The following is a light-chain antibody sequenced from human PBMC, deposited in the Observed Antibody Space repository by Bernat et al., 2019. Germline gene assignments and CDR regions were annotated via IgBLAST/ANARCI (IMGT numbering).Light chain of an antibody. CDR1: SSDVGGYNY. CDR3: SAYTSSSTLGKV. J-gene: IGLJ2*01. CDR2: DVS. V-gene: IGLV2-14*01. Sequence: QSALTQPASVSGSPGQSITISCTGTSSDVGGYNYVSWYQQHPGKAPKLMFYDVSNRPSGVSNRFSGSKSGNTASLPISGLQAEDEADYYCSAYTSSSTLGKVFGGGTKLKVL.